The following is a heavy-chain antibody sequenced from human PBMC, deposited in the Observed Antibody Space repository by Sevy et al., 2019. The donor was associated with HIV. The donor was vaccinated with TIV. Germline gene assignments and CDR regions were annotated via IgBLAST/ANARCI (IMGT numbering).Heavy chain of an antibody. J-gene: IGHJ4*02. CDR1: GFTFSSYA. Sequence: GGSLRLSCAASGFTFSSYAMSWVRQAPGKGLEWVSAISGSGGSTYYADSVKGRFTISRDNSKNTLYLQMNSLRAEDTAVYYWAKDRHLITMIVGVKIPGGGDYFDYWGQGTLVTVSS. CDR2: ISGSGGST. CDR3: AKDRHLITMIVGVKIPGGGDYFDY. V-gene: IGHV3-23*01. D-gene: IGHD3-22*01.